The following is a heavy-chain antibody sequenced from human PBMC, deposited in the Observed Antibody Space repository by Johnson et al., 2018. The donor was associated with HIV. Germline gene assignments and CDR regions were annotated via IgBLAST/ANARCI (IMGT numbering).Heavy chain of an antibody. CDR2: IWYDGSYK. J-gene: IGHJ3*02. CDR1: GFPFSSYG. CDR3: ARSNWAQFDAFDI. Sequence: QMLLVESGGGVVQPGRSLRLSCAASGFPFSSYGMHWVRQAPGKGLEWVAVIWYDGSYKYYADSVKGRFTLSRDNSKNTLYLQMNSLRAEDTAVYYWARSNWAQFDAFDIWGQGTMDTVSS. V-gene: IGHV3-33*08. D-gene: IGHD7-27*01.